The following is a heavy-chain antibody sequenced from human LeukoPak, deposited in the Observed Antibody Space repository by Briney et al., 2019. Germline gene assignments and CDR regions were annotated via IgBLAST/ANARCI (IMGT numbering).Heavy chain of an antibody. CDR1: GFTFVDYD. V-gene: IGHV3-13*01. J-gene: IGHJ4*02. Sequence: GGSRRLACAAAGFTFVDYDMHWVSQVVGKGLEWVAAIGIRGDTHYSGSVKGRFTISRENAERSLYLQMNSLRADDTAVYYCARGGIQVSGIDEFDYWGQGTLVTVSS. CDR3: ARGGIQVSGIDEFDY. D-gene: IGHD6-19*01. CDR2: IGIRGDT.